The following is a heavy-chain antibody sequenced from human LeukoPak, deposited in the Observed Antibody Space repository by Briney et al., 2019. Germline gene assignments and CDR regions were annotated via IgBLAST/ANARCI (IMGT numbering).Heavy chain of an antibody. V-gene: IGHV1-8*01. Sequence: ASVKVSCKASGYTFTSYDINWVRQAPGQGLEWMGWMNPNSGNTGYAQKFQGRVTMTRNTSISTAYMELSSLRSEDTAVYYCARGSYYYDSSGYDFDYWGQGTLVTVSS. D-gene: IGHD3-22*01. J-gene: IGHJ4*02. CDR2: MNPNSGNT. CDR3: ARGSYYYDSSGYDFDY. CDR1: GYTFTSYD.